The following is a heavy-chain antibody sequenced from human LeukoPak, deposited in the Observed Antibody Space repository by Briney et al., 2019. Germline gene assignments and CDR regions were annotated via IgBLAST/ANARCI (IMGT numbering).Heavy chain of an antibody. D-gene: IGHD5-18*01. Sequence: GGSLRLSCAASGFTFSKYDMSWVRQAPGKGLEWVAFIGSDGSNKDYADSVKGRFTISRDNSKNTMYLQMNSLRVEDTAVYYCAKSRGYTYGYCDYWGQGTLGTVSS. CDR1: GFTFSKYD. CDR3: AKSRGYTYGYCDY. V-gene: IGHV3-30*02. J-gene: IGHJ4*02. CDR2: IGSDGSNK.